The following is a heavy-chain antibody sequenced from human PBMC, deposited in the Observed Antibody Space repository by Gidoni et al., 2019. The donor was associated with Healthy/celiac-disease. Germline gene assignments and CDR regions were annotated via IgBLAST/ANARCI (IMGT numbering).Heavy chain of an antibody. Sequence: QVQLQQWGAGLLKPSETLSLTCAVHGGSFSGYYWRWIRQPPGKGLEWIGEINHSGSTNYNPSLKSRVTISVDTSKNQFSLKLSSVTAADTAVYYCARGGVDTAMVPFDYWGQGTLVTVSS. V-gene: IGHV4-34*01. J-gene: IGHJ4*02. D-gene: IGHD5-18*01. CDR1: GGSFSGYY. CDR2: INHSGST. CDR3: ARGGVDTAMVPFDY.